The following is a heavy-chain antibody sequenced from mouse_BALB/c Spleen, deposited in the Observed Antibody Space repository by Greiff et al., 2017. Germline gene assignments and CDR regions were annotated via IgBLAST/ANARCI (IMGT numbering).Heavy chain of an antibody. J-gene: IGHJ4*01. CDR2: IYPGGGYT. Sequence: QVQLQQSGAELVRPGTSVKISCKASGYTFTNYWLGWVKQRPGHGLEWIGDIYPGGGYTNYNEKFKGKATLTADTSSSTAYMQLSSLTSEDSAVYFCARRGVKYVNPYAMDYWGQGTSVTVSS. D-gene: IGHD2-10*02. CDR1: GYTFTNYW. CDR3: ARRGVKYVNPYAMDY. V-gene: IGHV1-63*02.